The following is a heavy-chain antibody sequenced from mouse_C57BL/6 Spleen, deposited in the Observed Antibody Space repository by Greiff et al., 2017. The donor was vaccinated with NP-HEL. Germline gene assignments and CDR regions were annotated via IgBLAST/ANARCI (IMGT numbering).Heavy chain of an antibody. CDR3: ARVDDPHGYFDV. D-gene: IGHD2-3*01. Sequence: VQLQQSGPELVKPGASVTISCKASGYSFTDDNMNWLKQRNGKSLEWIWVFIPNYGTPSYNPKFKGKATLTVDQSSSTAYMQLNGLTSEDSAVYYCARVDDPHGYFDVWGTGTTVTVSS. CDR2: FIPNYGTP. V-gene: IGHV1-39*01. J-gene: IGHJ1*03. CDR1: GYSFTDDN.